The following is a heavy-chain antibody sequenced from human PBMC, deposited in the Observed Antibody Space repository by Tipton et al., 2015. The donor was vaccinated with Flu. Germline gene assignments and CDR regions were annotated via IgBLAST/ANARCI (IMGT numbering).Heavy chain of an antibody. Sequence: TLSLTCAVYGGSFSGYYWSWIRQPPGKGLEWIGEINHSGSTNYNPSLKSRVTISVDTSKNQFSLKLSSVTAADTAVYYCARDHGYSYGYALDYWGQGTLVTVSS. CDR2: INHSGST. CDR3: ARDHGYSYGYALDY. D-gene: IGHD5-18*01. V-gene: IGHV4-34*01. J-gene: IGHJ4*02. CDR1: GGSFSGYY.